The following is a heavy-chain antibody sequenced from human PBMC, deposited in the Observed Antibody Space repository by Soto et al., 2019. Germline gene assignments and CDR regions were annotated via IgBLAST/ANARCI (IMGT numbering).Heavy chain of an antibody. Sequence: SVKVSCKTSGGIFKNFDIGWVRQSPGQGLEWMGEIIPLFNATNYAQKFRGRVTVTADESTRTAYMELTRLTYDDTAVYFCAINAERNAQKFDFWGQGTLVTVSS. CDR1: GGIFKNFD. CDR3: AINAERNAQKFDF. D-gene: IGHD2-2*01. CDR2: IIPLFNAT. V-gene: IGHV1-69*13. J-gene: IGHJ4*02.